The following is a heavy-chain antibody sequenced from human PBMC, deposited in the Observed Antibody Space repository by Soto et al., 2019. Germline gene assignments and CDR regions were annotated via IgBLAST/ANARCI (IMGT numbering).Heavy chain of an antibody. Sequence: SETLSLTCTVSNGPISSYSWGWIRQPAGKGLEWVGRVDSSGTTSYNPSLKSRATVSVDTSKNQFSLKLSSVTAADTAFYYCARARRLENWFDPWGPGIQVTVSS. D-gene: IGHD5-12*01. V-gene: IGHV4-4*07. J-gene: IGHJ5*01. CDR1: NGPISSYS. CDR3: ARARRLENWFDP. CDR2: VDSSGTT.